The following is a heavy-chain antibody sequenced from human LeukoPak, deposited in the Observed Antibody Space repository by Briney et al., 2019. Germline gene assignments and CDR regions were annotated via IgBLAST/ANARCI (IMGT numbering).Heavy chain of an antibody. V-gene: IGHV4-61*02. CDR3: ARKGDSSGYYDDY. Sequence: SETLSLTCTVSGGSISSGSYYWSWIRQPAGKGLEWIGRIYTSGSTNYNPSLKSRVTISVDTSKNQFSLKLSSVTAADTAVYYCARKGDSSGYYDDYWGQGTLVTVSS. CDR1: GGSISSGSYY. D-gene: IGHD3-22*01. CDR2: IYTSGST. J-gene: IGHJ4*02.